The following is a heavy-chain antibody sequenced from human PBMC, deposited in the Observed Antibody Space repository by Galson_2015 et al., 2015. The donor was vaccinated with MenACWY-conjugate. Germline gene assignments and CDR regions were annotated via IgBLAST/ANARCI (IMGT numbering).Heavy chain of an antibody. Sequence: SLRLSCAAPGFTFSNYWMSWARQAPGKGLEWVANIKQGGGEKYYVDSVKGRFTISRDNAQKSLCLQMNSLRAEDTAVYYCATTGGRAVAGTDWGQGTLVTVSS. CDR3: ATTGGRAVAGTD. V-gene: IGHV3-7*03. D-gene: IGHD6-19*01. CDR1: GFTFSNYW. J-gene: IGHJ4*02. CDR2: IKQGGGEK.